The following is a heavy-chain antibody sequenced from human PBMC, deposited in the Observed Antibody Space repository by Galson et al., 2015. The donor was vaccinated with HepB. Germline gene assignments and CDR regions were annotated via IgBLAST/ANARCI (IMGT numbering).Heavy chain of an antibody. CDR3: ARGLRSAWFVDWFDP. J-gene: IGHJ5*02. V-gene: IGHV4-30-4*07. CDR2: VYYRGTT. CDR1: GGSISSGGYA. D-gene: IGHD6-19*01. Sequence: LSLTCAVSGGSISSGGYAWSWIRRPPGKGLAYIGYVYYRGTTYYNPSLKSRLTISVDVSKNQFSLKLSSVTAADTAVYYCARGLRSAWFVDWFDPWGRGTLVTVSS.